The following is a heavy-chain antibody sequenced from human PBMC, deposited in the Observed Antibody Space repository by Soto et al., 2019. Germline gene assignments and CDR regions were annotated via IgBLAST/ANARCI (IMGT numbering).Heavy chain of an antibody. Sequence: XETLSLSFTVSGGSISSYDWSWIRQPAGKGLEWIGRIYTSGSTNYNPSLKSRVTMSVDTSKNQFSLKLSSVTAADTAVYYCARENPWSGYYTGVYYFEYWGQGTLVTV. V-gene: IGHV4-4*07. CDR1: GGSISSYD. J-gene: IGHJ4*02. CDR2: IYTSGST. D-gene: IGHD3-3*01. CDR3: ARENPWSGYYTGVYYFEY.